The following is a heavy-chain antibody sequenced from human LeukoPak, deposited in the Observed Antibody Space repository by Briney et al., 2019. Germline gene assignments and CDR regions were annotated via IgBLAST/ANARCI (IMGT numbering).Heavy chain of an antibody. V-gene: IGHV3-23*01. CDR2: ISGSGGST. D-gene: IGHD3-22*01. Sequence: GGSPRLSCAASGFTFSSYAMSWVRQAPGKGLEWVSAISGSGGSTYYADSVKGRFTISRDNSKNTLYLQMNSLRAEDTAVYYCAKKVGYYYDSSGNLFDYWGQGTLVTVSS. J-gene: IGHJ4*02. CDR3: AKKVGYYYDSSGNLFDY. CDR1: GFTFSSYA.